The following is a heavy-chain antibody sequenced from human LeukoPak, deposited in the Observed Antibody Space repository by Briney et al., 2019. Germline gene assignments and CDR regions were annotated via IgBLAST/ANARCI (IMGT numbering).Heavy chain of an antibody. J-gene: IGHJ4*02. CDR1: GGSFSGYY. CDR3: ASHKGYYYGSGRRYYFDY. V-gene: IGHV4-34*01. Sequence: PSETLSLTCAVYGGSFSGYYWSWIRQPPGKGLEWIGEINHSGSTNYNPSLKSRVTISVDTSKNQFSLKLSSVTAAETAVYYCASHKGYYYGSGRRYYFDYWGQGTLVTVSS. CDR2: INHSGST. D-gene: IGHD3-10*01.